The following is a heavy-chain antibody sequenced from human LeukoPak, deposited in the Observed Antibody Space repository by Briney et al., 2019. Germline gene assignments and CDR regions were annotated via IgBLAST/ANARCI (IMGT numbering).Heavy chain of an antibody. V-gene: IGHV4-4*07. J-gene: IGHJ3*02. CDR3: ARGYYDSSGYYYVQDAFDI. D-gene: IGHD3-22*01. CDR1: GGSISSYY. CDR2: IYYSGST. Sequence: KSSETLSLTCTVSGGSISSYYWSWIRQPAGKGLEWIGSIYYSGSTYYNPPLKSRVTISVDTSKNQFSLKLSSVTAADTAVYYCARGYYDSSGYYYVQDAFDIWGQGTMVTVSS.